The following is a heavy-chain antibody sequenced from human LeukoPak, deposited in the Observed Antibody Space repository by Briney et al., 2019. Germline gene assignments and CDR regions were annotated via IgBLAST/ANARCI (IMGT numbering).Heavy chain of an antibody. CDR3: ARTYYDSSGHPYYFDY. V-gene: IGHV3-30*04. CDR2: ISHDGSNK. Sequence: PGGSLRLSCAASGFTFSSYAMHWVRQAPGKGLEWVAVISHDGSNKYYADSVKGRFTISRDNSKNTLYLQMNSLRAEGTAVYYCARTYYDSSGHPYYFDYWGQGTLVTVSS. D-gene: IGHD3-22*01. J-gene: IGHJ4*02. CDR1: GFTFSSYA.